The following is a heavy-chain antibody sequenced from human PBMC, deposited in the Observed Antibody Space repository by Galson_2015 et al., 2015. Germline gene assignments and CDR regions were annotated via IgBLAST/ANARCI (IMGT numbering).Heavy chain of an antibody. D-gene: IGHD5-18*01. CDR2: ISSSGSYL. Sequence: SLRLSCAASGFTFSSHTMNWVRQAPGKGLEWVSSISSSGSYLYYADSVKGRFTISRDNAKNSLYLQMNSLRAEDTAVYYCARDPPRAMGVYYYYGMDVWGQGTTVTVSS. CDR1: GFTFSSHT. J-gene: IGHJ6*02. CDR3: ARDPPRAMGVYYYYGMDV. V-gene: IGHV3-21*01.